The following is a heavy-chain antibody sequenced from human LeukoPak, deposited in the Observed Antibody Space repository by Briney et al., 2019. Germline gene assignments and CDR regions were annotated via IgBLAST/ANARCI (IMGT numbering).Heavy chain of an antibody. J-gene: IGHJ4*02. CDR1: VGSMSGTTYS. V-gene: IGHV4-39*01. CDR3: GRGLY. CDR2: ILYSGCT. D-gene: IGHD3-16*01. Sequence: SVTLSLTCTLSVGSMSGTTYSCGWSRQPPGKGLEWIGSILYSGCTYYNPSRKSRLTISVDTSKNQFSLNLSSVTAADTAVYYCGRGLYWGQGTLVTVSS.